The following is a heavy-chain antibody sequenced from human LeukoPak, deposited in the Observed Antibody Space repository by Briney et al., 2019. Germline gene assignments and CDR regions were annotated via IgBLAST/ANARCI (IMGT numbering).Heavy chain of an antibody. CDR3: ATHKTADPGGYYSSFDY. V-gene: IGHV5-51*01. CDR2: IYPGDSDT. Sequence: GESLKISCKGSGYSFTSYWIGWVRQMPGKGLEWMGIIYPGDSDTRYSPSFQGQVTISADKSISTAYLQWSSLKASDTAMYYCATHKTADPGGYYSSFDYWGQGTLVTVSS. CDR1: GYSFTSYW. J-gene: IGHJ4*02. D-gene: IGHD3-22*01.